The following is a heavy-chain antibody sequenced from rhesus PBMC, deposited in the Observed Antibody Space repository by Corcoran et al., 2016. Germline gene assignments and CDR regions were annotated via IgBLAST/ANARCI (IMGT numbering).Heavy chain of an antibody. D-gene: IGHD6-37*01. CDR3: ASGGWGDYYGLDS. V-gene: IGHV4-122*02. CDR1: GYSISGDY. CDR2: ITYSGST. J-gene: IGHJ6*01. Sequence: QVQLQESGPGLVKPSETLSLTCAVSGYSISGDYWSWIRQAPGKGLEWIGYITYSGSTSYNPSLKSRVTISRYPSKNRFSLRLSAVTAADTAVYYCASGGWGDYYGLDSWGQGVVVTVSS.